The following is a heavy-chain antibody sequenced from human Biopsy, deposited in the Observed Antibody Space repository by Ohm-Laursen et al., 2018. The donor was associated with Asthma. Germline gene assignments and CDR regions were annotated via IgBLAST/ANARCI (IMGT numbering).Heavy chain of an antibody. CDR3: ARLPYGSGSFFDF. CDR1: GYLFTSYW. CDR2: IFPDDSDT. D-gene: IGHD3-10*01. J-gene: IGHJ4*02. Sequence: ESLRISCKTSGYLFTSYWIGWVRQMPGKGLEWMAIIFPDDSDTIYSPSFQGQVTISAGKSISTVYLQWSSLKASDTAKYYCARLPYGSGSFFDFWGQGTQVTVAS. V-gene: IGHV5-51*01.